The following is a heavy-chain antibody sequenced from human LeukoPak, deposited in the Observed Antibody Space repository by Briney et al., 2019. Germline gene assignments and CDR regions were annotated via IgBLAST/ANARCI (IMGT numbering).Heavy chain of an antibody. CDR2: FDPEDGET. J-gene: IGHJ4*02. CDR1: GYTLTELS. V-gene: IGHV1-24*01. D-gene: IGHD3-10*01. CDR3: ATIPWGFGESEDY. Sequence: ASLKVSCKVSGYTLTELSMHWVRQAPGKGLEWMGGFDPEDGETIYAQKFQGRVTMTEDTSTDTAYMELSSLRSEDTAVYYCATIPWGFGESEDYWGQGTLVTVSS.